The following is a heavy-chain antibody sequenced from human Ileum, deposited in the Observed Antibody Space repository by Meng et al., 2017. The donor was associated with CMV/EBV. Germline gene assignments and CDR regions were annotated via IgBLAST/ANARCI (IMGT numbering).Heavy chain of an antibody. CDR2: INQDGSEQ. Sequence: GESLKISCAASGFTFTRYWMSWVRQAPGKGPEWVANINQDGSEQYYVDSVKGRFSISRDNAQNSVYLQMNSLRAEDTAMYYCARDTSFGVVIFDYWGQGTLVTVSS. CDR3: ARDTSFGVVIFDY. J-gene: IGHJ4*02. D-gene: IGHD3-3*01. V-gene: IGHV3-7*01. CDR1: GFTFTRYW.